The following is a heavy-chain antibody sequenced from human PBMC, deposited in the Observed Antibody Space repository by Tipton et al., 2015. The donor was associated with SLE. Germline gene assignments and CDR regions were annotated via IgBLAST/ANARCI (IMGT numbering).Heavy chain of an antibody. CDR3: ARGPQIFDI. J-gene: IGHJ3*02. Sequence: TLSLTCTVSGVSMNRNNWWNWVRQPPGKGLEWIGEVYHDGATNYNPSLKGRVTITMDTSKKKFTLRMTSVTAADTAVYYCARGPQIFDIWGQGTMVTVSS. V-gene: IGHV4-4*02. CDR2: VYHDGAT. CDR1: GVSMNRNNW.